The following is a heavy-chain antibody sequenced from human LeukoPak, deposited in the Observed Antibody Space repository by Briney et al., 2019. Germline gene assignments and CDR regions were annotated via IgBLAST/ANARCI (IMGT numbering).Heavy chain of an antibody. CDR3: ARRTRYYYDSSGYYYVN. CDR1: GGSISSYY. Sequence: SETLSRTCTVSGGSISSYYWSWIRQPPGKGLEWIGYIYYSGSTNYNPSLKSRVTISVDTSKNQFSLKLSSVTAADTAVYYCARRTRYYYDSSGYYYVNWGQGTLVTVSS. CDR2: IYYSGST. D-gene: IGHD3-22*01. V-gene: IGHV4-59*08. J-gene: IGHJ4*02.